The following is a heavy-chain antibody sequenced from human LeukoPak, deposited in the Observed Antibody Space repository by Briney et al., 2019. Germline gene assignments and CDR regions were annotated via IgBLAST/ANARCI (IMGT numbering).Heavy chain of an antibody. J-gene: IGHJ4*02. CDR3: AREMTTAAGTDNSDY. D-gene: IGHD6-13*01. V-gene: IGHV1-46*01. Sequence: GASVKVSCKASGYTFTSYYMHWVRQAPGQGLEWMGIINPSGGSTSYAQKFQGRVTMTRDMSTSTVYMELSSLRSEGTAVYYCAREMTTAAGTDNSDYWGQGTLVTVSS. CDR1: GYTFTSYY. CDR2: INPSGGST.